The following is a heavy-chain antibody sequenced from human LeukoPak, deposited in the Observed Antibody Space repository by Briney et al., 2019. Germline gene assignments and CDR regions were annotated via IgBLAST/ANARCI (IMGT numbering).Heavy chain of an antibody. CDR2: IRYDGSKK. Sequence: GGSLRISCTASGFIFSGYDMHWVRQAPGKGLEWVAFIRYDGSKKFYADSVEGRFTISRDNSKNTLFLEVNGLRAVDTAVYYCARRGGDSYGQETHYFDYWGQGTLVTVSS. CDR3: ARRGGDSYGQETHYFDY. D-gene: IGHD5-18*01. V-gene: IGHV3-30*02. J-gene: IGHJ4*02. CDR1: GFIFSGYD.